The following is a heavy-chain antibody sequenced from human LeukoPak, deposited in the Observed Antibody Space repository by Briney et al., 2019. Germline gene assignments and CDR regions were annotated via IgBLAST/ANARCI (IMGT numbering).Heavy chain of an antibody. CDR1: GFTFSNTW. D-gene: IGHD3-16*01. Sequence: PGGSLRPSCAASGFTFSNTWMAWVRQAPGKGLDWVANINQDGGTRQYADSVRGRFTISRDNAKNSLYLEMNSLRAEDTGLYHCARDMKGNLDYWGQGTLVTVSS. V-gene: IGHV3-7*01. CDR2: INQDGGTR. CDR3: ARDMKGNLDY. J-gene: IGHJ4*02.